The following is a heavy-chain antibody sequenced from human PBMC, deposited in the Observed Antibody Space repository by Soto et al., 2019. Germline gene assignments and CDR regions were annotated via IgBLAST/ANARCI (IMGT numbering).Heavy chain of an antibody. J-gene: IGHJ4*02. CDR2: INPSGGST. CDR1: GYTFTSYY. D-gene: IGHD6-13*01. V-gene: IGHV1-46*01. Sequence: GASVKVSCKASGYTFTSYYMHWVRQAPGQGLEWMGIINPSGGSTSYAQKFQGRLTISKDTSKNQVVLTMTNMDPVDTATYYCARISRAAAGAYIDYWGQGTLVTVSS. CDR3: ARISRAAAGAYIDY.